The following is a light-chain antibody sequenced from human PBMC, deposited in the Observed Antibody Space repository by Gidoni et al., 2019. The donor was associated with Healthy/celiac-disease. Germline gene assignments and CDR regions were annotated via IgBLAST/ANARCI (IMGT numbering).Light chain of an antibody. CDR3: SSYTSSSTLNWV. J-gene: IGLJ3*02. CDR2: EVS. Sequence: QSALTQPASVSGSPGQPITISCTGTSSDVGGYNYVSWYQQHPGKAPKLMIYEVSNRPSGVSNRFSGSKSGNTASLTISGLQAEDEADYYCSSYTSSSTLNWVFGGGTKLTVL. V-gene: IGLV2-14*01. CDR1: SSDVGGYNY.